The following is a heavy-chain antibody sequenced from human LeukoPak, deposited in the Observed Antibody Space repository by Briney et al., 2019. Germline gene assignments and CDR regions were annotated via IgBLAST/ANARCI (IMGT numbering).Heavy chain of an antibody. CDR3: ARRRLGDAFDV. CDR2: IYYSGST. J-gene: IGHJ3*01. Sequence: SETLSLTCTVSGGSISSGGYYWSWIRQHPGKGLEWIGYIYYSGSTNYNPSLKSRVTLSVHTSKNQFSLKLSSVTAADTAMYYCARRRLGDAFDVWGQGTMVAVSS. D-gene: IGHD3-16*01. V-gene: IGHV4-61*08. CDR1: GGSISSGGYY.